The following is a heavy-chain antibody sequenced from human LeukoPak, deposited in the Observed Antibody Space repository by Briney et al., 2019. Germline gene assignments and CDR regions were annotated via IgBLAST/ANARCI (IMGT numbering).Heavy chain of an antibody. Sequence: PGGSLRLSCAASGFTISTYAMSWVRQAPGKALEWVSAISGSGGSTYYAGSVKGRFTISRDNSKNTLYVQMNSLRAEDTALYYCAKDRSNQASGYYLHDYWGQGTLVTVSS. V-gene: IGHV3-23*01. CDR2: ISGSGGST. CDR1: GFTISTYA. J-gene: IGHJ4*02. CDR3: AKDRSNQASGYYLHDY. D-gene: IGHD3-22*01.